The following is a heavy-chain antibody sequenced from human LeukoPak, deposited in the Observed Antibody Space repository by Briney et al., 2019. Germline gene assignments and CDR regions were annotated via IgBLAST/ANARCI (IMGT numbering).Heavy chain of an antibody. V-gene: IGHV4-34*01. CDR2: MNQSGRT. J-gene: IGHJ1*01. CDR1: GGSLSGYY. D-gene: IGHD6-19*01. Sequence: SETLSLTCAVYGGSLSGYYWSWIRHPPGKGLEWIGEMNQSGRTNYNPSLKSRVPISVDTSKNQFSLKLSSVTAADTAVYYCASHRGGWYFGYFQHGGQGTLVTVSS. CDR3: ASHRGGWYFGYFQH.